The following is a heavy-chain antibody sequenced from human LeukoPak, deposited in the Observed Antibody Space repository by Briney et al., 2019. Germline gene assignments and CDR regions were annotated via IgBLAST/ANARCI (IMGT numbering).Heavy chain of an antibody. CDR1: GGSISSSNW. CDR3: ARLGYYDSSGLPRPGYDY. Sequence: PSETLSLTCAVSGGSISSSNWWSWVRQPPGKGLEWIGEIYHSGSTNYNPSLKSRVTISVDKSKNQFSLKLSSVTAADTAVYYCARLGYYDSSGLPRPGYDYWGQGTLVTVSS. J-gene: IGHJ4*02. D-gene: IGHD3-22*01. V-gene: IGHV4-4*02. CDR2: IYHSGST.